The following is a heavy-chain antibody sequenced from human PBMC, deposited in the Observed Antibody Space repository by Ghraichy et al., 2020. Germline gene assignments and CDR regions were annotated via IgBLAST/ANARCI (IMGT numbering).Heavy chain of an antibody. Sequence: GGSLRLSCAASGFTVSSNYMSWVRQAPGKGLEWVSVIYSGGSTYYADSVKGRFTISRDNSKNTLYLQMNSLRAEDTAVYYCARIGDHFVVDYWGQGTLVTVSS. CDR3: ARIGDHFVVDY. V-gene: IGHV3-53*01. CDR2: IYSGGST. D-gene: IGHD2-21*02. CDR1: GFTVSSNY. J-gene: IGHJ4*02.